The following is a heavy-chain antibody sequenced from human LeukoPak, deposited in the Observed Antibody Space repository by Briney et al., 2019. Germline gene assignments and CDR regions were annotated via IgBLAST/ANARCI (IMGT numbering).Heavy chain of an antibody. CDR2: LNSDGSSI. J-gene: IGHJ4*02. Sequence: PGGSLRLSCAASGFTFSSSWMHWARQVPGKGLVWVSRLNSDGSSINYADSVKGRFTISRDNAENTLYLQMNSLRVEDTAVYYCARGVAGTLDYWGQGTLVTVSS. CDR3: ARGVAGTLDY. D-gene: IGHD6-19*01. CDR1: GFTFSSSW. V-gene: IGHV3-74*01.